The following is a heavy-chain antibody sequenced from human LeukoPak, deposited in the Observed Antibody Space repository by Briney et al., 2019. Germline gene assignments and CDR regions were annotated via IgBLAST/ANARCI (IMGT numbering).Heavy chain of an antibody. CDR3: AKLLDGYNYYFDY. CDR2: ISGSGGST. V-gene: IGHV3-23*01. CDR1: GFTFCSYS. D-gene: IGHD5-24*01. J-gene: IGHJ4*02. Sequence: PGGSLRLSCAASGFTFCSYSMNWVRQAPGKGLEWVSAISGSGGSTYYADSVKGRFTISRDNSKNTLYLQMNSLRAEDTAVYYCAKLLDGYNYYFDYWGQGTLVTVSS.